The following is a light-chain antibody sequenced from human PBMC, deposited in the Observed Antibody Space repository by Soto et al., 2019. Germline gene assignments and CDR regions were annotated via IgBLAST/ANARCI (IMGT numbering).Light chain of an antibody. J-gene: IGKJ1*01. Sequence: EIVLTQSPGTLSLSPGVRATLSCRASQSVSSSYLAWYQQKPGQAPRLLIYGASFRATGIPDRFSGSGSGTDFTLTISRLEPEDFAVYYCQQYGSSPGTFGQGTKVEIK. CDR2: GAS. CDR3: QQYGSSPGT. V-gene: IGKV3-20*01. CDR1: QSVSSSY.